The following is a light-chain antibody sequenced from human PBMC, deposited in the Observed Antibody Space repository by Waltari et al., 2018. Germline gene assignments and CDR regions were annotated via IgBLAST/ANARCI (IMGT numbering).Light chain of an antibody. Sequence: QSVLTQPPSVSEAPRQRVTIACSGSSSNIGTNVVNWYQQVPGEAPKLLIYYDDMLPSGVSDRFSGSRSGTSASLAISGLQSEDEADYYCAAWDDNLNAVVFGGGTKVTVL. V-gene: IGLV1-36*01. CDR3: AAWDDNLNAVV. CDR2: YDD. CDR1: SSNIGTNV. J-gene: IGLJ2*01.